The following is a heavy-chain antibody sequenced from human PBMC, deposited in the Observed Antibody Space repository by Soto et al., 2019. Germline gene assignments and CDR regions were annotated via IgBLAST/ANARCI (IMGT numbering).Heavy chain of an antibody. CDR1: GFTFSSYA. Sequence: GGSLRLSCAASGFTFSSYAMHWVRQAPGKGLEWVAVISYDGSNKYYADSVKGRFTISRDNSKNTLYLQMNSLRAEDTAVYYCARSLTRMVTYYYYGMDVWGQGTTVSVS. V-gene: IGHV3-30-3*01. CDR3: ARSLTRMVTYYYYGMDV. D-gene: IGHD1-1*01. J-gene: IGHJ6*02. CDR2: ISYDGSNK.